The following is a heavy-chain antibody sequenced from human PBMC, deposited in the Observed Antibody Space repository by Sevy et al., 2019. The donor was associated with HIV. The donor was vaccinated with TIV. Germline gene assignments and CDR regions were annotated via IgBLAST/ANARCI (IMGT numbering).Heavy chain of an antibody. J-gene: IGHJ6*02. D-gene: IGHD6-19*01. CDR2: ISSSSSTI. V-gene: IGHV3-48*02. CDR1: GFTFSSYS. CDR3: ARLIAVAGIGEDDYYYGMDV. Sequence: GGSLRLSCAASGFTFSSYSMNWVRQAPGKGLEWVSYISSSSSTIYYADSVKGRFTISRDNAKNSLYLQMNSLRDEDTAVYYCARLIAVAGIGEDDYYYGMDVWGQGTTVTVSS.